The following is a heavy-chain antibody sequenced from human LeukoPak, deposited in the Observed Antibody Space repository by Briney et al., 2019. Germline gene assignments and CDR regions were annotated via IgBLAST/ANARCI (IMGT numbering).Heavy chain of an antibody. CDR2: ISSSGSTI. CDR1: GSTFSGYE. V-gene: IGHV3-48*03. Sequence: GGSLRLSCAVSGSTFSGYEMNWVRQAPGKGLEWVSYISSSGSTIYYANSVEGRFTISRDNAKNSMYLQMNSLRAEDTAVYYCARLGWYDGNSDYWGQGTLVTVSS. D-gene: IGHD6-19*01. CDR3: ARLGWYDGNSDY. J-gene: IGHJ4*02.